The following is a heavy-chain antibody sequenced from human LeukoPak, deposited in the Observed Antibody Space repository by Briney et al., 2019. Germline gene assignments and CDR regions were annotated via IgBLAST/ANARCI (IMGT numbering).Heavy chain of an antibody. V-gene: IGHV3-23*01. J-gene: IGHJ3*02. CDR1: GFTFSSYA. CDR2: ITDSGTGT. CDR3: AKESAGYSPDAFDI. Sequence: GGSLRLSCAASGFTFSSYALNWVRQAPGKGLEWVSGITDSGTGTYYADSVKGRFTISRDNSKNTVYLQMNSLRAEDTAVYYCAKESAGYSPDAFDIWGQGTMVTVSS. D-gene: IGHD5-18*01.